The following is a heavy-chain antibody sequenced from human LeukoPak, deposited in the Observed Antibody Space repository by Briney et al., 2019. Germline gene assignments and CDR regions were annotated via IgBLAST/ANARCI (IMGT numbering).Heavy chain of an antibody. CDR3: ARGAVRGVIAPEFDP. D-gene: IGHD3-10*01. CDR1: GGSISSYY. CDR2: IYYSGST. V-gene: IGHV4-59*12. Sequence: SETLSLTCTVSGGSISSYYGSWVRQPPGKGLEWSGYIYYSGSTNYNPSLNSRVTISVDTSKNQFSLKLSSVTAADTAVYYCARGAVRGVIAPEFDPWGQGTLVTVSS. J-gene: IGHJ5*02.